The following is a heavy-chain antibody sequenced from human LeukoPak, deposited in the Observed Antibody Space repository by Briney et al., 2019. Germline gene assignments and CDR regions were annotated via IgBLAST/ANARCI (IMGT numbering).Heavy chain of an antibody. CDR2: INHSGST. V-gene: IGHV4-34*01. CDR1: GGSFSGYY. D-gene: IGHD3-22*01. CDR3: ASRERRYDSSGYYRVFDY. Sequence: SETVSLTCAVYGGSFSGYYWSWIRQPPGKGLEWIGEINHSGSTNYNPSLKSRVTISVDTSKNQFSLKLSSVTAADTAVYYCASRERRYDSSGYYRVFDYWGQGTLVTVSS. J-gene: IGHJ4*02.